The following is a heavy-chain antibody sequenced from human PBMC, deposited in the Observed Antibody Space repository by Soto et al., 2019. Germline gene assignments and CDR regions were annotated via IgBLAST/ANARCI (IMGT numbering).Heavy chain of an antibody. CDR2: TYYRSKWYN. CDR3: ARGLYSSSWSNWFDP. CDR1: GDSVSSNRAA. J-gene: IGHJ5*02. V-gene: IGHV6-1*01. Sequence: PSQTLSLTCAISGDSVSSNRAAWNWIRQSPSRGLEWLGRTYYRSKWYNDYAVSVKSRITINPDTSKNQFSLQLKSVTPEDTAVYYCARGLYSSSWSNWFDPWGQGTLVTVS. D-gene: IGHD6-13*01.